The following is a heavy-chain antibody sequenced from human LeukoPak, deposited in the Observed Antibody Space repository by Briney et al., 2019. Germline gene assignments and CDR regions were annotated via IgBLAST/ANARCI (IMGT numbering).Heavy chain of an antibody. CDR3: ASNVAAAGNPDAFDI. Sequence: SVKVSCKASGGTFSSYAISWVRQAPGQGLEWMGRIIPILGIANYAQKFQGRVTITADKSTSTAYMELSSLRSEDTAVYYCASNVAAAGNPDAFDIWGRGTMVTVSS. V-gene: IGHV1-69*04. CDR2: IIPILGIA. CDR1: GGTFSSYA. J-gene: IGHJ3*02. D-gene: IGHD6-13*01.